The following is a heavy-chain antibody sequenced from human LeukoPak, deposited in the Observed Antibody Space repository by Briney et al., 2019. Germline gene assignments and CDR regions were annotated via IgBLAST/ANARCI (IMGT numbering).Heavy chain of an antibody. CDR2: IRYDGSNE. CDR3: AKVMPPGRIRFYSYYMDV. D-gene: IGHD2-15*01. V-gene: IGHV3-30*02. J-gene: IGHJ6*03. CDR1: GFSFSGYG. Sequence: GGSLRLSCAASGFSFSGYGMHWVRQAPGKGLEWVAFIRYDGSNEYYADSVKGRFTISRDKSKNTLSLQMNGLRVEDTAVYYCAKVMPPGRIRFYSYYMDVWGKGTTVTDS.